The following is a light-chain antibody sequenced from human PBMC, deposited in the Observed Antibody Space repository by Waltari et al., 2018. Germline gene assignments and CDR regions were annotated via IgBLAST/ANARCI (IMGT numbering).Light chain of an antibody. V-gene: IGKV3D-15*01. J-gene: IGKJ2*01. CDR1: QSVGEN. Sequence: ETVLTQTPATLSVSRGGTDILSCRASQSVGENLAWYQQKAGQAPRLLIYGASIRATDIPDRFTGSGSGTDFTLTISSLNSEDVAVYFCQHYNKWPQYTFAQGTKVEIK. CDR3: QHYNKWPQYT. CDR2: GAS.